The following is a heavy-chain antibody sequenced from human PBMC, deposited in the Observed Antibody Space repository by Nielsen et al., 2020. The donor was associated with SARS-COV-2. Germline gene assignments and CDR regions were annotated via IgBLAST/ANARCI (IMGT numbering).Heavy chain of an antibody. CDR1: GFTFSSYG. D-gene: IGHD2-15*01. J-gene: IGHJ6*02. CDR3: ARDHGYCSGGSCYRHYSYGMDV. V-gene: IGHV3-30*06. Sequence: GGSLSLSCAASGFTFSSYGMHWVRQAPGKGLKWVAVISYDGTTKHHADSAKGRFAVSRDNSKNTLHLQMDSLRAEDTAIYYCARDHGYCSGGSCYRHYSYGMDVWGQGTPVTVSS. CDR2: ISYDGTTK.